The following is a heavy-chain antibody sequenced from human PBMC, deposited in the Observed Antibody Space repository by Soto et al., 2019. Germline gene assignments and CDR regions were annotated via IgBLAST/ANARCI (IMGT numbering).Heavy chain of an antibody. J-gene: IGHJ4*02. Sequence: QVHLQESGPGQVKPSETLSLICTVSGGSVNSDNFYWSWIRQPPGRGLEWIGYIYYTGSTSYNPSLKSRVTISIDTCRNQFSLKLSSVTAADTAVYYCAREFSNSPEAFDSWGQGSLVTVSS. CDR3: AREFSNSPEAFDS. CDR2: IYYTGST. V-gene: IGHV4-61*01. CDR1: GGSVNSDNFY. D-gene: IGHD6-6*01.